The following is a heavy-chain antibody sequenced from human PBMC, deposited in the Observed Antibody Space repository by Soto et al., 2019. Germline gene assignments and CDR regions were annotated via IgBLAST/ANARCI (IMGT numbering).Heavy chain of an antibody. CDR1: GFTFSSYS. CDR2: ISSSSSYI. J-gene: IGHJ3*02. CDR3: ARDRENMITFVGVIVDAFAI. V-gene: IGHV3-21*01. D-gene: IGHD3-16*02. Sequence: EVQLVESGGGLVKTGGSLRLSCAASGFTFSSYSMNWDRQAPGKGLERVASISSSSSYIYYADSVKSRFTISRDNAKYSLYLQLNSLRAEDTAVYYGARDRENMITFVGVIVDAFAIWGQGKMVTLSS.